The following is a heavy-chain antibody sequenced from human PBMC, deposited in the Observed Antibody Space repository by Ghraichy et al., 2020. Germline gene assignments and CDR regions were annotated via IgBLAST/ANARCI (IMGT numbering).Heavy chain of an antibody. CDR1: GGSISSDGFY. V-gene: IGHV4-31*03. CDR3: AREGYYYDSGGYHYYYFDY. J-gene: IGHJ4*02. CDR2: IYYSGST. Sequence: SQTLSLTCTVSGGSISSDGFYWCWIRQHPGKGLEWIGYIYYSGSTYYNPSLKSRVTISVDTSENQFSLKLTSVTAADTAVYYCAREGYYYDSGGYHYYYFDYWGQGTLVTVSS. D-gene: IGHD3-22*01.